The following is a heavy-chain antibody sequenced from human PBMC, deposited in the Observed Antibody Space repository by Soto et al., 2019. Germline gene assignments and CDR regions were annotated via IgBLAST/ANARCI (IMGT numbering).Heavy chain of an antibody. CDR1: GFTFSSYA. V-gene: IGHV3-23*01. CDR3: VIIAVAGEFDY. D-gene: IGHD6-19*01. CDR2: ISGSGGST. Sequence: PGGSLRLSCAASGFTFSSYARSWVRQAPGKGLEWVSAISGSGGSTYYADSVKGRFTISRDNAKNSVFLQMNSLRAEDTAVYYCVIIAVAGEFDYWGQGTLVTVSS. J-gene: IGHJ4*02.